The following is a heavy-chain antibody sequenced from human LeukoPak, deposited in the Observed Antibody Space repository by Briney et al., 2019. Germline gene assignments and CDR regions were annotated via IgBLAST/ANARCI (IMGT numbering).Heavy chain of an antibody. CDR3: ARLPFWGFYYFDF. Sequence: SETLSLTCTVSVGSISSSSYYWAWIRQPPGKGLEWIGSIYYSGSTYYKPSLKSRVTISVDTSKNQFSLKLSSVTAADTAVYSCARLPFWGFYYFDFWGQGTLVTVSS. CDR2: IYYSGST. J-gene: IGHJ4*02. CDR1: VGSISSSSYY. D-gene: IGHD7-27*01. V-gene: IGHV4-39*01.